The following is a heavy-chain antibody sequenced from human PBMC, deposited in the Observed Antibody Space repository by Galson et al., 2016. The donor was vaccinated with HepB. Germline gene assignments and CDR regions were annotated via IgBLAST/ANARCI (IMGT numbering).Heavy chain of an antibody. J-gene: IGHJ6*02. Sequence: SVKVSCKASGYIFTSYYMHWVRQAPGQGLEWMGIINPSGGSTSYAQKFQGRVTMTRDTSTSTLYMKLSSLRSEDTAVYYCARGYYSDSSDSLFAGGMDVWGQGATVTVSS. D-gene: IGHD3-22*01. CDR3: ARGYYSDSSDSLFAGGMDV. CDR2: INPSGGST. V-gene: IGHV1-46*01. CDR1: GYIFTSYY.